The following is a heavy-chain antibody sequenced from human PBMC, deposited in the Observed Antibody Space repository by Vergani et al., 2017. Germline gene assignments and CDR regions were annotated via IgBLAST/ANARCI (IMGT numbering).Heavy chain of an antibody. CDR3: ARAGITMIRGGTTGYFDL. D-gene: IGHD3-10*01. J-gene: IGHJ2*01. V-gene: IGHV4-39*07. Sequence: QLQLHQSGPGLVKPSETLSLTCTVSGGSINSRGYYWGWIRQPPGKGLEWIGEINHSGSTNYNPSLKSRVTISVDTSKNQFSLKLSSVTAADTAVYYCARAGITMIRGGTTGYFDLWGRGTLVTVSS. CDR2: INHSGST. CDR1: GGSINSRGYY.